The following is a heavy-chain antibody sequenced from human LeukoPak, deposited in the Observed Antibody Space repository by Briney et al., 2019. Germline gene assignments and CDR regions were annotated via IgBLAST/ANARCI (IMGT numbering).Heavy chain of an antibody. CDR1: GFTFSNYW. CDR3: VRDWDHFDFDS. CDR2: IKGDGSHT. V-gene: IGHV3-74*01. J-gene: IGHJ5*01. Sequence: GGSLRLSCAASGFTFSNYWMHWVRQAPGKGLVWVSRIKGDGSHTIYADSVKGRFTTSRDDAKNTLYLQMKSLRAEDTAVYYCVRDWDHFDFDSWGQGTLVTVSS. D-gene: IGHD3-9*01.